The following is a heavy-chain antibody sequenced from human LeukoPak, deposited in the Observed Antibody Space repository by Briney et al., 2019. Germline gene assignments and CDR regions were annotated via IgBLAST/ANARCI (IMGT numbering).Heavy chain of an antibody. D-gene: IGHD4-11*01. V-gene: IGHV1-18*01. CDR3: ARGSSPYNWYFDL. Sequence: ASVKVSCKASGYRLRNHGISWVRQAPGQGLEWVGWIAADSGDIHGYTHYAEKLQGRVSMITDTSTDTAYMDLRSLTSDDTAVYYCARGSSPYNWYFDLWGRGTLITVSS. CDR1: GYRLRNHG. CDR2: IAADSGDIHGYT. J-gene: IGHJ2*01.